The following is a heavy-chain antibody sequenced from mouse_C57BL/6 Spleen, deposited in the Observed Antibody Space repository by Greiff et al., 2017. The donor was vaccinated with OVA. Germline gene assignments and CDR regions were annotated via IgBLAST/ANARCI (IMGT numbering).Heavy chain of an antibody. Sequence: QVQLQQPGAELVRPGSSVKLSCKASGYTFTSYWMDWVKQRPGQGLEWIGNIYPSDSETHYNQKFKDKATLTVDKSSSTAYMQLSSLTSADSAVYYGARRGENYDYFFADWGQGTLVTVSA. V-gene: IGHV1-61*01. D-gene: IGHD2-4*01. J-gene: IGHJ3*01. CDR1: GYTFTSYW. CDR3: ARRGENYDYFFAD. CDR2: IYPSDSET.